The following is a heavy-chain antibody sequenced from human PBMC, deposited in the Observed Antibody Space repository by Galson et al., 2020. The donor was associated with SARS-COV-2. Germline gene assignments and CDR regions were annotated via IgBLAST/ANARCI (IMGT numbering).Heavy chain of an antibody. D-gene: IGHD2-2*01. Sequence: GESLKISCAASGFTFSSYWMSWVRQAPGKGLEWVANIKQDGSEKYYVDSVKGRFTISRDNAKNSLYLQMNSLRAEDTAVYYCARDSVVVGDYYYYYGMDVWGQGTTVTVSS. V-gene: IGHV3-7*05. CDR1: GFTFSSYW. CDR3: ARDSVVVGDYYYYYGMDV. CDR2: IKQDGSEK. J-gene: IGHJ6*02.